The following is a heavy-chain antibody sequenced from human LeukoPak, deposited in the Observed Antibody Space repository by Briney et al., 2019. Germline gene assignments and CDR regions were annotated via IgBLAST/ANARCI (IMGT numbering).Heavy chain of an antibody. Sequence: LSETLSLTCTVSGGSISSYYWSWIRQPPGKGLECSGYIYYTGSTNYNPSLKRRVTISVDTSKNQFSLSMISVTAADTAVYYCARGHTRPSDWFAPWGQGPLVTVSS. CDR1: GGSISSYY. V-gene: IGHV4-59*01. J-gene: IGHJ5*02. D-gene: IGHD2-15*01. CDR2: IYYTGST. CDR3: ARGHTRPSDWFAP.